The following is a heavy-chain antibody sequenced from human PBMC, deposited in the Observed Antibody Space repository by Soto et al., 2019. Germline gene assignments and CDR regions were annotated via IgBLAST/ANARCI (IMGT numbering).Heavy chain of an antibody. CDR1: GGSFSGYY. CDR2: INHSGST. Sequence: SETLSLTCAVYGGSFSGYYWSWIRQPPGKGLEWIGEINHSGSTNYNPSLKSRVTISVDTSKNQSSLKLSSVTAADTAVYYCARGGYYYDSSGYYYEPVDYWGQGTLVTVSS. D-gene: IGHD3-22*01. J-gene: IGHJ4*02. CDR3: ARGGYYYDSSGYYYEPVDY. V-gene: IGHV4-34*01.